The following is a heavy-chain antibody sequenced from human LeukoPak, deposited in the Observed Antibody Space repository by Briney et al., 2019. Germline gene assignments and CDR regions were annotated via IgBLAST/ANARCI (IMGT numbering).Heavy chain of an antibody. CDR1: GYTFTGYY. Sequence: ASVKVCCKSSGYTFTGYYMHWVRQAPGQGLEWMGWINTKSGGTHYAQKFRGRVTMTRDTSISTAYMELSRLRYDDTAVYYCARDEGWNYVNYFDFWGQGTLVTVSS. V-gene: IGHV1-2*02. J-gene: IGHJ4*02. D-gene: IGHD1-7*01. CDR3: ARDEGWNYVNYFDF. CDR2: INTKSGGT.